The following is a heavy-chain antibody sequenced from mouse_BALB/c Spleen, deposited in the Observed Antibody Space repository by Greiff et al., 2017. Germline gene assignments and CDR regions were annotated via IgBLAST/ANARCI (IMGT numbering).Heavy chain of an antibody. V-gene: IGHV1S135*01. Sequence: EVKLQESGPELMKPGASVKISCKASGYSFTSYYMHWVKQSHGKSLEWIGYIDPFNGGTSYNQKFKGKATLTVDKSSSTAYMHLSSLTSEDSAVYYCAREEVSPDYWGQGTTLTVSA. J-gene: IGHJ2*01. CDR1: GYSFTSYY. D-gene: IGHD2-14*01. CDR2: IDPFNGGT. CDR3: AREEVSPDY.